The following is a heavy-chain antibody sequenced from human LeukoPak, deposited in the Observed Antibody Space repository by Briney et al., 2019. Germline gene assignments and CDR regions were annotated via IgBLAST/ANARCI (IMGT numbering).Heavy chain of an antibody. CDR1: GFTFTMFG. V-gene: IGHV3-33*01. Sequence: GGSLRLSCAASGFTFTMFGIHWVRQAPGKGLEWVSVIWFDGSKTYYADSVKGRFTISRDTSQNTVFLQMNSLRAEDTAVYYCVRDTGYNEYGMDVWGKGTTVTVSS. CDR3: VRDTGYNEYGMDV. CDR2: IWFDGSKT. D-gene: IGHD1-14*01. J-gene: IGHJ6*04.